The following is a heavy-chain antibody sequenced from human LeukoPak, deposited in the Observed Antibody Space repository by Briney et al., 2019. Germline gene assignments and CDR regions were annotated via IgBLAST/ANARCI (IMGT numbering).Heavy chain of an antibody. CDR2: MSYSGNT. D-gene: IGHD2-15*01. Sequence: RPSETLSLTCTVSGGPISSSFYNCAWIRQSPGKGLDWIGSMSYSGNTYYNPSLKSRVSMSVDASNSQFSLRLRSVTAADTAIYYCARDRSPFYYYFMDVWGKGTTVSVSS. J-gene: IGHJ6*03. CDR3: ARDRSPFYYYFMDV. V-gene: IGHV4-39*02. CDR1: GGPISSSFYN.